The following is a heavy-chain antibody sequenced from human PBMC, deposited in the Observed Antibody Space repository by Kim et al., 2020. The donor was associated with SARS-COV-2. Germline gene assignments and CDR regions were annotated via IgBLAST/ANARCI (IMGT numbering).Heavy chain of an antibody. CDR2: IHHNGGST. J-gene: IGHJ4*02. CDR3: ARATWGFPDS. D-gene: IGHD3-16*01. CDR1: GFTFDTHA. V-gene: IGHV3-64*01. Sequence: GGSLRLSCAASGFTFDTHAMHWVRQSPEKGLQTVALIHHNGGSTFYESSVRGRFTVSRDNSTNTLYLQMVSLKADDTAVYYCARATWGFPDSWGQGALVT.